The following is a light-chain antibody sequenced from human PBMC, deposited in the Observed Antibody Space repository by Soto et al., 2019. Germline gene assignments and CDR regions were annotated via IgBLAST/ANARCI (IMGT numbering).Light chain of an antibody. Sequence: DIQMTQSPSTLSAPVGDRVTITCRARQSITTWLAWYQQKPGKAPKLLIYDASSLESGVPSRFSGSGSGTEFTLTISSLQPDDFATYYCQQYYNYPETFGQGTKVDIK. CDR2: DAS. J-gene: IGKJ1*01. V-gene: IGKV1-5*01. CDR1: QSITTW. CDR3: QQYYNYPET.